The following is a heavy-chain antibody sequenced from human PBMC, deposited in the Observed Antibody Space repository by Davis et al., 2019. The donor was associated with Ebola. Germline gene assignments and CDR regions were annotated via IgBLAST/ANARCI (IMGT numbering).Heavy chain of an antibody. D-gene: IGHD6-13*01. J-gene: IGHJ4*02. CDR1: GYTFTSYG. CDR2: ISTYNGNT. CDR3: ARMAAAGTKLDV. V-gene: IGHV1-18*04. Sequence: AASVKVSCKASGYTFTSYGISWVRQAPRQGLEWMGWISTYNGNTNFAQKLQGRVTMTTDTSTSSAYMELRSLKSDDTAVYYCARMAAAGTKLDVWGQGTLVTVSS.